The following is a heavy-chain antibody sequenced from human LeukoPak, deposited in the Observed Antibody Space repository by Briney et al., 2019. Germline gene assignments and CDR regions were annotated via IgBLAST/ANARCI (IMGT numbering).Heavy chain of an antibody. Sequence: PSETLSLTCTVSGGSISSYYWSWIRQPPGKGLEWIGYIYTSGSTNYNPSLKSRVTISVDTSKNQFSLKLSSVTAADTAVYYCARLLNWFDPWGQGTLVTVSS. V-gene: IGHV4-4*09. CDR2: IYTSGST. CDR3: ARLLNWFDP. J-gene: IGHJ5*02. CDR1: GGSISSYY. D-gene: IGHD1-26*01.